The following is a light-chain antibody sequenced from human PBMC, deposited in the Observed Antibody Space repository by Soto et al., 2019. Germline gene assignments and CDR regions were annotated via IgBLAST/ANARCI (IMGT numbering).Light chain of an antibody. CDR1: QSVSSDY. Sequence: EIVLTQSPCTLSFSPWERSTLSGRPSQSVSSDYLAWYQQKPGQAPRLLIYGASSRATGIPDRLSGSGSGTDFTLTISRLEPEDFAVYYCQQYVNSPQSPQTFGQGTKVDIK. J-gene: IGKJ1*01. V-gene: IGKV3-20*01. CDR2: GAS. CDR3: QQYVNSPQSPQT.